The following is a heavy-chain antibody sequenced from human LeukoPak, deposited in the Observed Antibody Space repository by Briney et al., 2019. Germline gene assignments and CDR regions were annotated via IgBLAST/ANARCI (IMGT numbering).Heavy chain of an antibody. D-gene: IGHD3-10*01. CDR2: IYDSGST. J-gene: IGHJ5*02. V-gene: IGHV4-31*03. Sequence: SETLSLTCTASGGSISSGGYYWSWIRQHPGKGLEWIGYIYDSGSTYYNPSLKSRVTISVDTSKNQFSLKLSFVTAADTAVYYCARDMTMVRGVLSPWGQGTLVTVSS. CDR1: GGSISSGGYY. CDR3: ARDMTMVRGVLSP.